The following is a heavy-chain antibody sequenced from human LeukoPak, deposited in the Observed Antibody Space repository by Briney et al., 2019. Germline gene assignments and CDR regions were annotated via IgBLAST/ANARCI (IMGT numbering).Heavy chain of an antibody. CDR3: ARQIDPWAPFDP. D-gene: IGHD3-9*01. Sequence: SETLSLTCTVSGGSISSSSYYWGWIRQPPGKGLEWIGSIYYSGTTYYNPSLKSRVTISVHTSKNQFSLKPGAVAAAYTAVYYFARQIDPWAPFDPWGQGTLVTVSS. J-gene: IGHJ5*02. CDR2: IYYSGTT. V-gene: IGHV4-39*01. CDR1: GGSISSSSYY.